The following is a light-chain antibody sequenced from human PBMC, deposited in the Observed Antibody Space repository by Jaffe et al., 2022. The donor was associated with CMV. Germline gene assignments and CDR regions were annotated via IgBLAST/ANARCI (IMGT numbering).Light chain of an antibody. J-gene: IGLJ2*01. V-gene: IGLV2-14*03. CDR3: SSYTAISTVI. CDR2: DIS. Sequence: QSALTQPASVSGSPGQSITISCSGTTSDVGGYDHVSWYQQHPGKAPKLMIYDISERPSGVSIRFSGSKSGNTASLTISGLQAEDEADYYCSSYTAISTVIFGGGTKVTVI. CDR1: TSDVGGYDH.